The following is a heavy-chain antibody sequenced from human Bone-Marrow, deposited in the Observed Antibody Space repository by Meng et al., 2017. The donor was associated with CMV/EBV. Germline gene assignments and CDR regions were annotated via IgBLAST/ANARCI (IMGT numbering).Heavy chain of an antibody. Sequence: GGSLRLSCAASGFTFSNYAMSWVRQAPGKGLEWVSAISGSGGSTYYADSVKGRFTISRDNSMNTLYLQMNSLRAEDTAVYYCAKDGATLLEWLPDWGQGTLVTASS. CDR1: GFTFSNYA. CDR3: AKDGATLLEWLPD. J-gene: IGHJ4*02. D-gene: IGHD3-3*01. CDR2: ISGSGGST. V-gene: IGHV3-23*01.